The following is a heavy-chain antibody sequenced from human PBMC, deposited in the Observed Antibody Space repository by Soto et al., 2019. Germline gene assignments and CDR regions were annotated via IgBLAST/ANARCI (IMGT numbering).Heavy chain of an antibody. Sequence: QVQLVESGGGVVQPGTSLRLSCVATGFTFSNYGIHWVRQAPGRGLEWVAVIWHDGGQKYLADSVRGRFTISRDNAKNTVYLQMNRLRAEATAVYYCEGRGATFYVWGQRTMVNVSS. CDR3: EGRGATFYV. V-gene: IGHV3-33*01. J-gene: IGHJ3*01. D-gene: IGHD2-15*01. CDR1: GFTFSNYG. CDR2: IWHDGGQK.